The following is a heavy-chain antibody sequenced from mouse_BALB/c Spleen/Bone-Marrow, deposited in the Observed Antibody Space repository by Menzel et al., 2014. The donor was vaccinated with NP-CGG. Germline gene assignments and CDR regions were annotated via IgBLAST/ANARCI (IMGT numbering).Heavy chain of an antibody. D-gene: IGHD4-1*01. CDR3: ARVIGTRAFDS. J-gene: IGHJ2*01. V-gene: IGHV5-9-4*01. CDR2: ISSGGTYT. CDR1: GFTFSSYA. Sequence: VQLKESGGGLVKPGGSLKLSCAASGFTFSSYAMSWVRRSPEKRLEWVAEISSGGTYTYYPDTVTGRFTISRDNAKNTLYLEMSSLRSEDTAMYYCARVIGTRAFDSWGQGTTLTVSS.